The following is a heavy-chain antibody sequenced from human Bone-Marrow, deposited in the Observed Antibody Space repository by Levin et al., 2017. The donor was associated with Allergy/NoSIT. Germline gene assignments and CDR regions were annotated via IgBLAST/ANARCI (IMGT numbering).Heavy chain of an antibody. D-gene: IGHD3-10*01. CDR2: ISSSGSTI. V-gene: IGHV3-48*03. CDR3: ARDHRYNGSGSYYNLDAPPTTQYYYGMDV. Sequence: PGGSLRLSCAASGFTFSSYEMNWVRQAPGKGLEWVSYISSSGSTIYYADSVKGRFTISRDNAKNSLYLQMNSLRAEDTAVYYCARDHRYNGSGSYYNLDAPPTTQYYYGMDVWGQGTTVTVSS. J-gene: IGHJ6*02. CDR1: GFTFSSYE.